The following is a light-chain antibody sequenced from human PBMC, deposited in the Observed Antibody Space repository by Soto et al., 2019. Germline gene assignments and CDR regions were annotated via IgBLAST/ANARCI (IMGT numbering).Light chain of an antibody. CDR2: DVS. J-gene: IGKJ3*01. Sequence: EIVLTQSPATLSLSPGERATLSCRASETISKSLAWYEQRRGQPPRLLMYDVSSRASDLPARFSGSGSGTDFTLTISSLEPEDFAIYYCQQRIHWPFTFGPGTKVDF. CDR3: QQRIHWPFT. V-gene: IGKV3-11*01. CDR1: ETISKS.